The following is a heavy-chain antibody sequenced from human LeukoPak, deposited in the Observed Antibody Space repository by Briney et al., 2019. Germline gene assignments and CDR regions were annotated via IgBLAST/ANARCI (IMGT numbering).Heavy chain of an antibody. CDR2: IYTSGST. Sequence: SETLSLTCTVSGGSISSYYWSWIRQPAEKGLEWIGRIYTSGSTNYNPSLKSRVTMSVDTSKNQFSLKLSSVTAADTAVYYCARSYGTYYYYYMDVWGKGTTVTVSS. CDR3: ARSYGTYYYYYMDV. CDR1: GGSISSYY. V-gene: IGHV4-4*07. D-gene: IGHD5-18*01. J-gene: IGHJ6*03.